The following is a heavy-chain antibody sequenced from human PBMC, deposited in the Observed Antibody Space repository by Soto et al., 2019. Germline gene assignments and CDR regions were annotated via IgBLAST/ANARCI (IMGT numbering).Heavy chain of an antibody. D-gene: IGHD2-15*01. CDR1: GFTFSSYS. V-gene: IGHV3-21*01. J-gene: IGHJ5*02. CDR2: ISSSSSYI. CDR3: ARAPRTCSGGSCYGRLNWFDP. Sequence: PGGSLRLSCAASGFTFSSYSMNWVRQAPGKGLEWVSSISSSSSYIYYADSVKGRFTISRDNAKNSLYLQMNSLRAEDTAVYYCARAPRTCSGGSCYGRLNWFDPWGQGTLVTVSS.